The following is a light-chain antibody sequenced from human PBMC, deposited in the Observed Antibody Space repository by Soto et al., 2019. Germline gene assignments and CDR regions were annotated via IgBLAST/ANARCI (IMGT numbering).Light chain of an antibody. CDR2: WAS. CDR3: QRQRT. CDR1: QSVSYSSNNKNY. J-gene: IGKJ1*01. Sequence: DIVMTQSPDSLAVSLGERATINCKSSQSVSYSSNNKNYLAWYQQKPGQPPKLLIYWASTRGSGVPDRFSGSGSGTDLTLTISSLQAEDGAVYYCQRQRTFGQGTKVEIK. V-gene: IGKV4-1*01.